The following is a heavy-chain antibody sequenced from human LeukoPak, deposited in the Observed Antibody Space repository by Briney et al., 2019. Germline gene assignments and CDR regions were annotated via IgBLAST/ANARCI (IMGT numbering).Heavy chain of an antibody. D-gene: IGHD3-3*02. V-gene: IGHV3-66*03. CDR3: AKANKRSIFGVVKSWFDP. CDR2: IYSDNT. Sequence: GGSLRLSCTVSGFTVSSNSMSWVRQAPGKGLEWVSFIYSDNTPYSDSVKGRFTISRDNSKNTLYLQMNSLRAEDTAVYYCAKANKRSIFGVVKSWFDPWGQGTLVTVSS. J-gene: IGHJ5*02. CDR1: GFTVSSNS.